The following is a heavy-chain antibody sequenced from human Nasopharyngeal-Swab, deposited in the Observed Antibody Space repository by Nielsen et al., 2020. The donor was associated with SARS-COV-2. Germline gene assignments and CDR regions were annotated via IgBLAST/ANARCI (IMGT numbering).Heavy chain of an antibody. D-gene: IGHD2-21*02. V-gene: IGHV1-18*01. Sequence: ASVKVSCKASGYTFTSYGISWVRQAPGQGLEWMGWISAYNGNTSYAQKLQGRVTMTTDTSTSTAYMELRSLRSDDTAVYYCARLYCGGDCSYYYYYGMDVWGQGTTVTVSS. CDR1: GYTFTSYG. CDR2: ISAYNGNT. J-gene: IGHJ6*02. CDR3: ARLYCGGDCSYYYYYGMDV.